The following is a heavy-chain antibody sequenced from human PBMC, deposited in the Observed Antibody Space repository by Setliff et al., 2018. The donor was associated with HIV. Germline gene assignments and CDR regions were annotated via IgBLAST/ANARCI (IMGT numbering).Heavy chain of an antibody. CDR3: ARGTAPRPASVLEFLEWLFPNWFDP. Sequence: GASVKVSCKASGYTFTNYFIHWVRQAPGQGLEWMEIVNPSDGSTSNSQKFQGRVTMTRDTSTSTVYMELSSLRSEDTAVYYCARGTAPRPASVLEFLEWLFPNWFDPWGQGTLVTVSS. J-gene: IGHJ5*02. D-gene: IGHD3-3*02. V-gene: IGHV1-46*01. CDR1: GYTFTNYF. CDR2: VNPSDGST.